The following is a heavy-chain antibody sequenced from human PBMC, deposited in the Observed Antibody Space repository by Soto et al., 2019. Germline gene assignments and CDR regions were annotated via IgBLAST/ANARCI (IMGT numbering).Heavy chain of an antibody. CDR2: IIPINGTT. CDR3: ATYSSYYYYMDV. CDR1: GGTFSSYA. Sequence: SVKVSCKASGGTFSSYAISWVRQAPGQGLEWMGGIIPINGTTNYSQKFQGRVTITRDESTSTAYMELSSLRSEDTAVYYCATYSSYYYYMDVWGKGTTVTVSS. J-gene: IGHJ6*03. V-gene: IGHV1-69*05. D-gene: IGHD6-19*01.